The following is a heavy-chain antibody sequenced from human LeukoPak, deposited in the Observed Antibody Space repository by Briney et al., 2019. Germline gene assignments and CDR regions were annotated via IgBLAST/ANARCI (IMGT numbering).Heavy chain of an antibody. J-gene: IGHJ3*02. D-gene: IGHD1-26*01. CDR3: ANGLGGSYLDAFDI. CDR2: ISYDGTNK. Sequence: GRSLRLSCAASGFTFSSYGMHWVRQTPGKGLEWVAVISYDGTNKYYADSVKGRLTISRDNSKNTLYVKMNSLRAEDTAVYYCANGLGGSYLDAFDIRGQGTMVTVSS. V-gene: IGHV3-30*18. CDR1: GFTFSSYG.